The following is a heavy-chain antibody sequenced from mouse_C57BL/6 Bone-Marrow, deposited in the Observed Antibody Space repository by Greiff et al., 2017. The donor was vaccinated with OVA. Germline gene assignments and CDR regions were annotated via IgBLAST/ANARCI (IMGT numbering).Heavy chain of an antibody. CDR3: AIRHYYGSSCYWYFDV. CDR2: ILPSDSDT. J-gene: IGHJ1*03. Sequence: QVQLQQPGAELVKPWPSVTVSCTASGYTFTSYWMHWVNQWPGQGLEWIGRILPSDSDTNYNPMFKGQATLTVDKSSSTDYMQFSSLTSEDTAVDYGAIRHYYGSSCYWYFDVWGTGTTVTVSS. D-gene: IGHD1-1*01. V-gene: IGHV1-74*01. CDR1: GYTFTSYW.